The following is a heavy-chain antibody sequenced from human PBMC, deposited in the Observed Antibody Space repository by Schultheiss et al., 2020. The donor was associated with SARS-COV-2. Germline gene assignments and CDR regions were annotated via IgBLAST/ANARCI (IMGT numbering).Heavy chain of an antibody. Sequence: SQTLSLTCAVSGGSISSSNWWSWVRQPPGKGLEWIGYIYYSGSTYYNPSLKSRVTISVVRSKNQFSLKLSSVTAADTAVYYCAREGSSSWYGDDAFDIWGQGTMVTVSS. CDR2: IYYSGST. CDR1: GGSISSSNW. V-gene: IGHV4-4*02. CDR3: AREGSSSWYGDDAFDI. D-gene: IGHD6-13*01. J-gene: IGHJ3*02.